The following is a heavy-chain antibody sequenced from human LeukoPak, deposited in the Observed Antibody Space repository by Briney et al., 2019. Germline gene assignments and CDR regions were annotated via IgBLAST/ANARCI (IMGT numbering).Heavy chain of an antibody. D-gene: IGHD5-12*01. V-gene: IGHV1-18*01. CDR3: ARGYSGYAPHDY. CDR2: ISGYSGKT. Sequence: ASVTVSFKASGYTFTRYGISWVRQAPGQGLEWMGWISGYSGKTNYAQKLQGRVTMTTDTSTSTAYMELRSLRSDDTAVYYWARGYSGYAPHDYWGQGTLVTVSS. J-gene: IGHJ4*02. CDR1: GYTFTRYG.